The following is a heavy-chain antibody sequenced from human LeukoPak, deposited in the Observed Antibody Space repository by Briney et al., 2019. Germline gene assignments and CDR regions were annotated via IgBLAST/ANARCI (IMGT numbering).Heavy chain of an antibody. CDR3: AKARDDYGDYVD. CDR2: ISYDGSNK. CDR1: GFTFSSYG. J-gene: IGHJ4*02. Sequence: GGSLRLSCAASGFTFSSYGMHWVRQAPGKGLEWVAVISYDGSNKYNADSVKGRFTISRDNSKNTLYLQMNSLRAEDTAVYYCAKARDDYGDYVDWGQGTLVTVSS. D-gene: IGHD4-17*01. V-gene: IGHV3-30*18.